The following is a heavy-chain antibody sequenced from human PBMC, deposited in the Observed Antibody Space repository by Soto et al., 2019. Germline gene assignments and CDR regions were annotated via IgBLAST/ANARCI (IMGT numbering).Heavy chain of an antibody. J-gene: IGHJ6*02. CDR2: INSDGSST. D-gene: IGHD3-10*01. CDR1: GFTFSSYW. Sequence: GGSLRLSCAASGFTFSSYWMHWVRQAPGKGLVWVSRINSDGSSTSYADSVKGRFTISRDNAKNPLYLQMNSLRAEDTAVYYCARVHITMVRGVIISSYGMDVWGQGTTVTV. V-gene: IGHV3-74*01. CDR3: ARVHITMVRGVIISSYGMDV.